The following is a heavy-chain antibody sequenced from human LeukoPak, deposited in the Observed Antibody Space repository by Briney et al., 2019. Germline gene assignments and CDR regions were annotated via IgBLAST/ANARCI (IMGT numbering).Heavy chain of an antibody. CDR2: ISYDGSNK. V-gene: IGHV3-30-3*01. CDR1: GFTFSSYA. J-gene: IGHJ4*02. CDR3: AKGRSGPLPVDY. D-gene: IGHD5-12*01. Sequence: PGGSLRLSCAASGFTFSSYAMHWVRQAPGKGLEWVAVISYDGSNKYYADSVKGRFTISRDNSKNTLYLQMNSLRAEDTAVYYCAKGRSGPLPVDYWGQGTLVTVSS.